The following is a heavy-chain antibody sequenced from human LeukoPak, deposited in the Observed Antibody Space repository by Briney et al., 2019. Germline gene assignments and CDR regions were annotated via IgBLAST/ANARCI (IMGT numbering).Heavy chain of an antibody. CDR2: ISGSGAST. Sequence: GGSLRLSCAASGFTFSSYAMSWVRQAPGKGLEWVSAISGSGASTYYADSVKGRFTISRDNSKNTLYLQMNSLRVEDTAVYYCAKEFCRGSSCYVDYWGQGILVTDSS. V-gene: IGHV3-23*01. CDR1: GFTFSSYA. D-gene: IGHD3-3*01. J-gene: IGHJ4*02. CDR3: AKEFCRGSSCYVDY.